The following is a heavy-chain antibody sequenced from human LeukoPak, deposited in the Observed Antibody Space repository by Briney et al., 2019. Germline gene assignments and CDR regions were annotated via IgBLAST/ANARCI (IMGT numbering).Heavy chain of an antibody. CDR1: GYTVTSYY. Sequence: ASVKVSCKASGYTVTSYYMHWVRQAPGQGLEWMGGFDPEEGETIYAQKFQGRVTMTEDTSTDTAYMELSSLRSEDTAVFYCVSDPITMIRGVIIEGFDPWGQGTLVTVSS. CDR3: VSDPITMIRGVIIEGFDP. J-gene: IGHJ5*02. CDR2: FDPEEGET. D-gene: IGHD3-10*01. V-gene: IGHV1-24*01.